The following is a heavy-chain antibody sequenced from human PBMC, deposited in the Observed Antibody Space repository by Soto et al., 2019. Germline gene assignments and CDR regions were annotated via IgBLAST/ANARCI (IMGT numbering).Heavy chain of an antibody. CDR2: IDPRSGGT. J-gene: IGHJ4*02. Sequence: GASVKVSCKASGYPFTTYYIHWVRQAPGQGLEWMGWIDPRSGGTVYEQKFQGRVTMTRDTSISTVYMDLSGLTSDDTALYYCATEDYGISHYWGQGSLVTVSS. CDR3: ATEDYGISHY. V-gene: IGHV1-2*02. CDR1: GYPFTTYY. D-gene: IGHD3-10*01.